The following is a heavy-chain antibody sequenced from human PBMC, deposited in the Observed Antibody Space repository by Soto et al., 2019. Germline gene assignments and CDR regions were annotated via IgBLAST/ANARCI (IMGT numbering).Heavy chain of an antibody. J-gene: IGHJ3*02. CDR1: GYSFTSYW. CDR3: ARAYNWNYDHDAFDI. D-gene: IGHD1-7*01. Sequence: PGASLKISCKGSGYSFTSYWIGWVRQMPGKGLEWMGIIYPGDSDPRYSPSFQGQVTISADKAISTAYLQWSSLKASDTAMYYCARAYNWNYDHDAFDIWGQGTMVTVSS. V-gene: IGHV5-51*01. CDR2: IYPGDSDP.